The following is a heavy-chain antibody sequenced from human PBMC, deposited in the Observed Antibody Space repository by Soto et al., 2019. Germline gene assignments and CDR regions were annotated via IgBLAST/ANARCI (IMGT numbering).Heavy chain of an antibody. CDR2: TSDDGSDE. Sequence: GGSLRLSCAVSGFTFSSFAMHWVRQTPVKGLEWVAVTSDDGSDEYYADSAKGRFTISRDNSKSTLFLQMNSLRPDDSAVYYCASPRGFSYGRGFDYWGPGTLVTVSS. CDR3: ASPRGFSYGRGFDY. J-gene: IGHJ4*02. CDR1: GFTFSSFA. V-gene: IGHV3-30-3*01. D-gene: IGHD3-16*01.